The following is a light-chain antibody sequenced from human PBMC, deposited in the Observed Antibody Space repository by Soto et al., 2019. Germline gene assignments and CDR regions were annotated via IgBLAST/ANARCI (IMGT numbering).Light chain of an antibody. J-gene: IGLJ3*02. V-gene: IGLV3-21*02. CDR2: DDS. Sequence: SSELTQAPSMSVAPGPAARITCGGNAIGSKSVHWYQQRPGQAPVVVIYDDSDRPSGIPERFSGSNPGNTATVTISGVGAGDEADYYCQVREPKSDHLVFGGGTQLTVL. CDR3: QVREPKSDHLV. CDR1: AIGSKS.